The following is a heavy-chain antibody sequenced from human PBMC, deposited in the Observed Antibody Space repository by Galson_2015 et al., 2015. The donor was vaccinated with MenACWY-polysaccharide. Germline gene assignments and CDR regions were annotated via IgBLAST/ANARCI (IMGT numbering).Heavy chain of an antibody. CDR2: ISSSSSYI. J-gene: IGHJ4*02. CDR3: ARERWVRGVFFDQ. CDR1: GFTFSSYS. V-gene: IGHV3-21*01. Sequence: SLRLSCAAPGFTFSSYSMNWVRQAPGKGLEWVSSISSSSSYIYYADSVKGRFTISRDNAKNSLYLQMNSLRAEDTAVYYCARERWVRGVFFDQWGQGTLVTVSS. D-gene: IGHD3-10*01.